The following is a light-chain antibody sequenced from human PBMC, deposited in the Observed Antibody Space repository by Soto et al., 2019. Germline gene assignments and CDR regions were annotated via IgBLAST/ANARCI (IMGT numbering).Light chain of an antibody. V-gene: IGLV1-40*01. J-gene: IGLJ3*02. CDR3: QSYDSSLSAWV. CDR2: GNT. CDR1: SSNIGAGYD. Sequence: QSALTQPPSVSGAPGQRVTISCTGSSSNIGAGYDVHWYQHLPETAPKLLMYGNTNRPSGVPDRFSGSKSGTSASLAITGLQAEDEADFYCQSYDSSLSAWVFGGGTKLTVL.